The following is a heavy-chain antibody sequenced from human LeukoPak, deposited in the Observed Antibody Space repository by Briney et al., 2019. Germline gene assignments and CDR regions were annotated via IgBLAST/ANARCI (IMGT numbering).Heavy chain of an antibody. CDR3: ASHSVVRVLDY. CDR1: GGSISSSSYY. V-gene: IGHV4-39*01. Sequence: ASETMSPXCTVSGGSISSSSYYWGWIRQPPGKGQEWFGRIYYSEITYYNPSLKIRVTISVDTSKNQFSLKLSSVTAADTAVYYCASHSVVRVLDYWRQGTLVTGSS. D-gene: IGHD2-21*01. J-gene: IGHJ4*02. CDR2: IYYSEIT.